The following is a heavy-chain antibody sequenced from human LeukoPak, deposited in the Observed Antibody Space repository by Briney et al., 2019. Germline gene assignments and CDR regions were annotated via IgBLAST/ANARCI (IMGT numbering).Heavy chain of an antibody. Sequence: GGSLRLSCAASGFTVSSNDMSWVRQAPGKGLEWVSVIYSGGTTYYADSVKGRFTISRDNSKNTLYLQMNSLRAEDTAVYYCASMTRDLRLDYWGQGTLVTVSS. CDR2: IYSGGTT. D-gene: IGHD3-16*01. CDR1: GFTVSSND. J-gene: IGHJ4*02. V-gene: IGHV3-53*01. CDR3: ASMTRDLRLDY.